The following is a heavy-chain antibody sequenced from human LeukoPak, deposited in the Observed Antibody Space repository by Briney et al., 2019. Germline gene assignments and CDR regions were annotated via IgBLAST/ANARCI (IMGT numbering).Heavy chain of an antibody. D-gene: IGHD3-10*01. J-gene: IGHJ4*02. CDR2: INEDGSEK. V-gene: IGHV3-7*01. CDR3: AKGSGAK. CDR1: GFTFGDHW. Sequence: HPGGSLRLSCAASGFTFGDHWMSWVHQAPGKGLEWVANINEDGSEKSYVDSVKGRFTLSRDNAGKSLYLQMNNLRVEDTAVYYCAKGSGAKWGQGTLVNVSS.